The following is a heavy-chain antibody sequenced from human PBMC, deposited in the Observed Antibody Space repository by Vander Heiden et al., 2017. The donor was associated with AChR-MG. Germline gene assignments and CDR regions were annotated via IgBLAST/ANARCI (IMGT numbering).Heavy chain of an antibody. J-gene: IGHJ4*02. Sequence: QVQMVESGGGVVQPGTSLRLSCATSGFTFRNYDMQWVRQSPSKGLEWVAVISNDGNTKYDADSVQVRFTISRDSSQNTLYLYFNSLRAEETGVYFWARDVWLEGSSSACRTLDQWGLGT. D-gene: IGHD5-12*01. CDR3: ARDVWLEGSSSACRTLDQ. V-gene: IGHV3-33*05. CDR1: GFTFRNYD. CDR2: ISNDGNTK.